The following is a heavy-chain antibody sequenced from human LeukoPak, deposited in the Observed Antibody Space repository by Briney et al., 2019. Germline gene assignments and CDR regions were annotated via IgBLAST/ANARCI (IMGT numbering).Heavy chain of an antibody. Sequence: GGSLRLSCAASGFTFSSYAMSWVRQAPGKGLEWVSAISGSGGSTYYADSVKGRFTISRGNSKNTLYLQMNSLRAEDTAVYYCARNKLRAAGLPHDAFDIWGQGTMVTVSS. CDR3: ARNKLRAAGLPHDAFDI. D-gene: IGHD6-13*01. CDR2: ISGSGGST. CDR1: GFTFSSYA. J-gene: IGHJ3*02. V-gene: IGHV3-23*01.